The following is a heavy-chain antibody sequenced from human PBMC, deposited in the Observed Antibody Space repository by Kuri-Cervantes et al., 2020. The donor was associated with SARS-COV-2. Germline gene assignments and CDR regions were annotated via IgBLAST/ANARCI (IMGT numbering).Heavy chain of an antibody. J-gene: IGHJ2*01. D-gene: IGHD3-22*01. V-gene: IGHV3-74*01. CDR2: INSDRSST. CDR3: ARDNLVDFYDSSGYYYWYFDL. Sequence: GGSLRLSCAASGFTFSSYWMHWVRQAPGKGLVWVSRINSDRSSTSYADSVKGRFTISRDNAKNTLYLQMNSLRAEDTAVYYCARDNLVDFYDSSGYYYWYFDLWGRGTLVTVSP. CDR1: GFTFSSYW.